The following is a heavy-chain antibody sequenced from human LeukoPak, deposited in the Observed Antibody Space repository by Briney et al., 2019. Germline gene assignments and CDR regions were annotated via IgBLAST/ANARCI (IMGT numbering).Heavy chain of an antibody. CDR2: IYPSGDT. J-gene: IGHJ4*02. V-gene: IGHV4-4*07. CDR1: GGSISSYY. Sequence: SETLSLTCTVSGGSISSYYWSWIRQPAGKGLEWIGRIYPSGDTKYNPSLKSRVTMSVDTSKDHFSLKLSSVTAADMAVYYCARGPLDGSGYYYPYWGQGTLVTVSS. CDR3: ARGPLDGSGYYYPY. D-gene: IGHD3-22*01.